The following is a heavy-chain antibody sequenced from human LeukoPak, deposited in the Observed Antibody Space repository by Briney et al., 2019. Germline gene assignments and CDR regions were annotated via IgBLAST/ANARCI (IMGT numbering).Heavy chain of an antibody. CDR2: ISSSSSTI. V-gene: IGHV3-48*01. D-gene: IGHD6-6*01. CDR3: AKNWAARGIYYYYYMDV. Sequence: GGSLRLSCAASGFTFSSYSMNWVRQAPGKGLEWVSYISSSSSTIYYVDSVKGRFTISRDNSKNTLYLQMNSLRAEDTAVYYCAKNWAARGIYYYYYMDVWGKGTTVTVSS. CDR1: GFTFSSYS. J-gene: IGHJ6*03.